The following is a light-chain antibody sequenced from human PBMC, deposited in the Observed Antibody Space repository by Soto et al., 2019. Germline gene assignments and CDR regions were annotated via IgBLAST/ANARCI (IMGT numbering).Light chain of an antibody. Sequence: QSVLTQPASVSGSPGQSITISCTGTSSDVGAFNYVSWYQQHPGKVPKLMISEVSNRPSGVSNRFSASKSRNTASLTISGLQAEDEADYYCSSYTNSDTLVFGGGTKLTVL. CDR3: SSYTNSDTLV. CDR1: SSDVGAFNY. V-gene: IGLV2-14*01. CDR2: EVS. J-gene: IGLJ3*02.